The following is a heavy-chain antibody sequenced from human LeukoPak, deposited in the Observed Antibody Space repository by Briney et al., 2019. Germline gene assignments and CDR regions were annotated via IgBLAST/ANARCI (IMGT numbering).Heavy chain of an antibody. CDR2: ISGSGGST. Sequence: PGGSLRLSCAASGFTFSSYAMSWVRQAPGKGLEWVSAISGSGGSTYYADSVKGRFTISRDNSTNTLYLQMNSLRAEDTAVYYCAKVREYYDSSGYYFDYWGQGTLVTVSS. J-gene: IGHJ4*02. CDR3: AKVREYYDSSGYYFDY. CDR1: GFTFSSYA. D-gene: IGHD3-22*01. V-gene: IGHV3-23*01.